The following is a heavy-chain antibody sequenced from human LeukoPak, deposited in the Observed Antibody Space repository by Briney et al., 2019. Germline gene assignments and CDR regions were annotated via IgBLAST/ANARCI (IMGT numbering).Heavy chain of an antibody. CDR2: FYYSGST. CDR1: GGSISSSSYY. Sequence: PSETLSLTCTVSGGSISSSSYYWGWIRQPPGKGLEWIGSFYYSGSTNYNPSLKSRVTISVDTSKNQFSLKLSSVTAADTAVYYCAGRLWRRDGYNLSAFDIWGQGTMVTDSS. V-gene: IGHV4-39*07. CDR3: AGRLWRRDGYNLSAFDI. D-gene: IGHD5-24*01. J-gene: IGHJ3*02.